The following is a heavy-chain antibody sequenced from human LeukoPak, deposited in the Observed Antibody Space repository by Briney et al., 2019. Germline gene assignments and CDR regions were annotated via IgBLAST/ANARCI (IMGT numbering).Heavy chain of an antibody. CDR1: GLTFSSYA. J-gene: IGHJ3*02. Sequence: PGGSLRLSCAASGLTFSSYAMHWVRQAPGKGLEWVAVISYDGSNKYYADSVKGRSTISRDNSKNTLYLQMNSLRAEDTAVYYCARDGLPCSGGSCYSDAFDIWGQGTMVTVSS. D-gene: IGHD2-15*01. V-gene: IGHV3-30*04. CDR3: ARDGLPCSGGSCYSDAFDI. CDR2: ISYDGSNK.